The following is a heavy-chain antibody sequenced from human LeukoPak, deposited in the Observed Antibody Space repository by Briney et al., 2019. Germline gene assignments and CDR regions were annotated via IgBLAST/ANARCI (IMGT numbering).Heavy chain of an antibody. CDR1: GGSISSNY. V-gene: IGHV4-59*01. J-gene: IGHJ6*03. CDR3: ARSSEGRYYYDSSGFSYYYYYMDV. CDR2: IYYSGST. Sequence: SETLSLTCTVSGGSISSNYWSWIWQPPGKGLEWIGYIYYSGSTYYNPSLRSRVTISVDTSKNQFSLKLSSVTAADTAVYYCARSSEGRYYYDSSGFSYYYYYMDVWGKGTTVTISS. D-gene: IGHD3-22*01.